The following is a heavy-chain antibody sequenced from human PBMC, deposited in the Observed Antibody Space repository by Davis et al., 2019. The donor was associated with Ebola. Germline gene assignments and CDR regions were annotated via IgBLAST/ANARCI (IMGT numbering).Heavy chain of an antibody. CDR2: IYPGDSNT. CDR1: GYSFTKYW. V-gene: IGHV5-51*01. CDR3: ARSPLVFYYDSSGSPHAFDI. J-gene: IGHJ3*02. Sequence: GESLKISCKGSGYSFTKYWIGWVRQMPGKGLEWMGIIYPGDSNTRYSPSFQGQVTISADKSITTAYLQWSGLKTSDTAMYYCARSPLVFYYDSSGSPHAFDIWGQGTMVTVSS. D-gene: IGHD3-22*01.